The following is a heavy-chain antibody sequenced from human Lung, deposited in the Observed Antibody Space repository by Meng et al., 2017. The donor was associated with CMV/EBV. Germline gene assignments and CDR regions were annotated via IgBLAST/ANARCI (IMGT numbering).Heavy chain of an antibody. CDR2: ISTSSSDI. V-gene: IGHV3-21*01. CDR3: ARIKYGFWGTNGFDP. CDR1: GFTFSSYS. D-gene: IGHD3-3*01. J-gene: IGHJ5*02. Sequence: GGSLRLXCAASGFTFSSYSMNWVRQAPGKGREWVSNISTSSSDIYYADSGKGRFTISRDNAKKSLYLQMNSLRAEDTAVYYCARIKYGFWGTNGFDPWGQGXLVTVSS.